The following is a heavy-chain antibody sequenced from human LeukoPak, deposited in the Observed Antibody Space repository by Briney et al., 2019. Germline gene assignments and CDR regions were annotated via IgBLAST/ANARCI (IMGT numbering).Heavy chain of an antibody. V-gene: IGHV3-48*03. CDR3: AAVIDY. CDR2: ISNSGNTK. Sequence: GGSLRLSCAASGFTFSNYEMNWIHQAPGKGLEWISYISNSGNTKYYADSVKGRFSISRDNANDSVYLQMNNLRAEDTAVYYCAAVIDYWGQGTLVTVSS. J-gene: IGHJ4*02. CDR1: GFTFSNYE.